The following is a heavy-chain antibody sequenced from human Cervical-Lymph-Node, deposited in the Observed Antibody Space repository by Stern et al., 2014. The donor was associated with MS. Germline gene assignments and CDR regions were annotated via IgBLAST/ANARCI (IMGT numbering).Heavy chain of an antibody. Sequence: QEQLVQSGAEVKKPGSSVKVSCKASGGPFSSYGISWGRQAPGKGLEWMGGIIPIFGSAIYAQKFQGRVTITADESTSTAYMELSSLTSEDTAVYYCARDRVDYYFGMDVWGQGTTVIVSS. D-gene: IGHD3-3*01. CDR3: ARDRVDYYFGMDV. CDR2: IIPIFGSA. V-gene: IGHV1-69*01. CDR1: GGPFSSYG. J-gene: IGHJ6*02.